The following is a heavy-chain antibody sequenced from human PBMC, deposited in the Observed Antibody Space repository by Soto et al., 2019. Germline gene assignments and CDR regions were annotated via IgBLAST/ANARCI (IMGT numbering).Heavy chain of an antibody. CDR3: ARGGGYFSITSCYETWFDL. CDR1: GYTFTRYA. V-gene: IGHV1-3*01. J-gene: IGHJ5*02. Sequence: ASVKVSCKASGYTFTRYAMHWVRQAPGQRLEWMGWINAGNGNTKYSQKFQGRVTITRDTSASTAYMELSSLRSEDTAVYYCARGGGYFSITSCYETWFDLWGQGTLVTVSS. D-gene: IGHD2-2*01. CDR2: INAGNGNT.